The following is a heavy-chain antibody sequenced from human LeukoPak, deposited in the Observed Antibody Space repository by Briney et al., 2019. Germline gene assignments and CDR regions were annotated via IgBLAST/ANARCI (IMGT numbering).Heavy chain of an antibody. D-gene: IGHD6-13*01. Sequence: ASVKVSRKASGYTFTGYYMHWVRQAPGQGLEWMGWINPNSGGTNYAQKFQGRVTMTRDTSISTAYMELSRLRSDDTAVYYCARDRQNPYSSSWYEGHYFDYWGQGALVTVSS. CDR1: GYTFTGYY. J-gene: IGHJ4*02. CDR2: INPNSGGT. CDR3: ARDRQNPYSSSWYEGHYFDY. V-gene: IGHV1-2*02.